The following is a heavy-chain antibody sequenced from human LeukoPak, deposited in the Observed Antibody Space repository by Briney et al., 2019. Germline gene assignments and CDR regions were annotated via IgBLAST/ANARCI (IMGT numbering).Heavy chain of an antibody. Sequence: ASVKVSCKASGYTFTSYGISWVRQAPGQGLEWMGWISAYNGNTNYAQKLQGRVTMTTDKSTSTAYMELSSLRSEDTAVYYCARDKTPDSSGYYYGANWFDPWGQGTLVTVSS. CDR1: GYTFTSYG. D-gene: IGHD3-22*01. CDR3: ARDKTPDSSGYYYGANWFDP. CDR2: ISAYNGNT. J-gene: IGHJ5*02. V-gene: IGHV1-18*01.